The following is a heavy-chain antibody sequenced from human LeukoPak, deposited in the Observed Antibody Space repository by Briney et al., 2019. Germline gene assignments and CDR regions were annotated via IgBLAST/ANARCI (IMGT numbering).Heavy chain of an antibody. CDR1: GFTFSSYA. V-gene: IGHV3-23*01. J-gene: IGHJ4*02. D-gene: IGHD3-22*01. CDR2: ISGSGGST. CDR3: ARDLYYYDSSGYYLGY. Sequence: PGGSLRLSCAASGFTFSSYAMSWVRQAPGKGLEWVSAISGSGGSTYYADSVKGRFTISRDNAKNSLYLQMNSLRAEDTAFYYCARDLYYYDSSGYYLGYWGQGTLVTVSS.